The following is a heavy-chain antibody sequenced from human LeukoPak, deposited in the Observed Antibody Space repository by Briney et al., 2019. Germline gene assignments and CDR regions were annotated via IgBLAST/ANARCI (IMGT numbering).Heavy chain of an antibody. CDR3: AKVAITMVRGVNNYYYYMDV. Sequence: GGSLRLSCAASGFTFSSYGMHWVRQAPGKGLEWVAFIRYDGSNKYYADSVKGRFTISRDNSKNTLYLQMNSLRAEDTAVYYCAKVAITMVRGVNNYYYYMDVWGKGTTVTISS. V-gene: IGHV3-30*02. D-gene: IGHD3-10*01. CDR2: IRYDGSNK. J-gene: IGHJ6*03. CDR1: GFTFSSYG.